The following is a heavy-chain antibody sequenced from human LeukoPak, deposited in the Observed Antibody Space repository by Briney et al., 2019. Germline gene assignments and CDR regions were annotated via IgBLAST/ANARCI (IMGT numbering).Heavy chain of an antibody. CDR3: ASMERYSYYYMDV. Sequence: SETLSLTCTVSGGSISSHYWSWIRQPPGKRLERIGYIYYSGSTNYNPSLKSRVTISVDTSKNQFSLKLSSVTAADTAVYYCASMERYSYYYMDVWGKGTTVTVSS. V-gene: IGHV4-59*11. CDR2: IYYSGST. D-gene: IGHD1-26*01. J-gene: IGHJ6*03. CDR1: GGSISSHY.